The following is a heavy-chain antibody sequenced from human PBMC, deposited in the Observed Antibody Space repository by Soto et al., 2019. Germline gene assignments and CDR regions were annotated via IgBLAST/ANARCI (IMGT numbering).Heavy chain of an antibody. CDR3: ARCYDFWSGLIETDAFDI. V-gene: IGHV1-69*01. Sequence: QVQLVQSGAEVKKPGSSVKVSCKASGGTFSSYAISWVRQAPGQGLEWMGGIIPIFGTANYAQKFQGRVTITADESTSTAYMDLSSLRSEDTAVYYCARCYDFWSGLIETDAFDIWGQGTMVTVSS. J-gene: IGHJ3*02. CDR1: GGTFSSYA. CDR2: IIPIFGTA. D-gene: IGHD3-3*01.